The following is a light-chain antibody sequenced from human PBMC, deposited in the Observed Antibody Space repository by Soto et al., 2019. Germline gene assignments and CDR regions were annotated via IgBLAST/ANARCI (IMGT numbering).Light chain of an antibody. CDR2: DAS. J-gene: IGKJ2*01. CDR1: QSVSSY. V-gene: IGKV3-11*01. CDR3: QQRSNRSLMYT. Sequence: EIVLTQSPATLSLSPGERATLSCRASQSVSSYLAWYQQKPGQAPRLLIYDASNRATGIPARFSGSGSETDFTLAISSLEPEDFAVYYCQQRSNRSLMYTFGQGTKLEIK.